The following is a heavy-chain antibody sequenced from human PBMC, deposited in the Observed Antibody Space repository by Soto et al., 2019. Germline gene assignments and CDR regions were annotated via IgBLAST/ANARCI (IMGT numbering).Heavy chain of an antibody. V-gene: IGHV4-39*01. CDR3: ARGFDILTFGFCLAY. D-gene: IGHD3-9*01. CDR2: MYFSGFYSGST. J-gene: IGHJ4*02. Sequence: SETLSLTCTFSVGSMSISSYYWGWIRQPPGKGLEWIANMYFSGFYSGSTSYNPSLKSRVTISVDTSKNQFSLQVSSVTAADTAVYYCARGFDILTFGFCLAYWGQGTLVTVSS. CDR1: VGSMSISSYY.